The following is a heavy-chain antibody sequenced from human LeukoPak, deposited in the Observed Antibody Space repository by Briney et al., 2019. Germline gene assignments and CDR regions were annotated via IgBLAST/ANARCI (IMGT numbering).Heavy chain of an antibody. D-gene: IGHD3-10*01. V-gene: IGHV3-7*02. J-gene: IGHJ4*02. CDR2: IKEDGSVK. CDR3: AASLTMFDY. CDR1: GFTFSRYW. Sequence: GGSLRLSCAASGFTFSRYWMSRVRQAPGKGLEWVANIKEDGSVKYYVESVKGRFTISRDNAKNSLYLQMNSLRAEDTAAYYCAASLTMFDYWGQGTLVTVSS.